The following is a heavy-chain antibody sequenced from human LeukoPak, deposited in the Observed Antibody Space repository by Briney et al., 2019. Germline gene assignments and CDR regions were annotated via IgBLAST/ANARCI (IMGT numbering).Heavy chain of an antibody. CDR1: GGSISSSSYY. D-gene: IGHD3-9*01. V-gene: IGHV4-39*07. Sequence: SETLSLTCTVSGGSISSSSYYWGWIRQPPGKGLEWIGSIYYSGSTYYNPSLKSRVTISVDTSKNQFSLKLSSVTAADTAVYYCARELRYFDWLLSYYFDYWGQGTLVTVSS. CDR2: IYYSGST. CDR3: ARELRYFDWLLSYYFDY. J-gene: IGHJ4*02.